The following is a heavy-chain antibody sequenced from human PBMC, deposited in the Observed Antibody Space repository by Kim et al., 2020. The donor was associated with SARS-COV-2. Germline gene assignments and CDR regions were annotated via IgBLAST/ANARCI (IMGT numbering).Heavy chain of an antibody. Sequence: GGSLRLSCEASAFSFSSYAMSWVRQAPGKGLQWVSIISGGGGSTSYADSVKGRFTISRDNSKNTLYLQMTSLRAEDTAVYYCAKDVACGGDACYSSFDYWGRGTLVTVSS. V-gene: IGHV3-23*01. CDR2: ISGGGGST. J-gene: IGHJ4*02. CDR1: AFSFSSYA. D-gene: IGHD2-15*01. CDR3: AKDVACGGDACYSSFDY.